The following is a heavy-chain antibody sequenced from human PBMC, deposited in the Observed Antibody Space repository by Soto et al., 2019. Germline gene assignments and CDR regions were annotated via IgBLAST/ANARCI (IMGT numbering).Heavy chain of an antibody. D-gene: IGHD2-15*01. Sequence: GESLKISCKGSGYSFSTHWLAWVRQMPGKGLEYMGIIYPGDSDARYSPSFQGQVTLSADKSITPASLQSTSLKASDTATYFCARARVSTPLSEDCFDTWGQGTLVTVSS. CDR2: IYPGDSDA. CDR3: ARARVSTPLSEDCFDT. J-gene: IGHJ5*02. V-gene: IGHV5-51*01. CDR1: GYSFSTHW.